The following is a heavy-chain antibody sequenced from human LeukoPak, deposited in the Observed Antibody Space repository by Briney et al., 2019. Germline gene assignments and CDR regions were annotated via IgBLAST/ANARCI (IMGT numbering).Heavy chain of an antibody. V-gene: IGHV3-21*01. CDR1: GFTFSSYS. CDR3: ARGVVSPRGGYYGMDV. Sequence: GGSLRLSCAASGFTFSSYSMNWVRQAPGKGLEWVSSISSSSSYLYYADSVKGRFTISRDNAKNSLYLQMNSLRAEDTAVYYCARGVVSPRGGYYGMDVWGQGTTVTVSS. D-gene: IGHD3-16*01. CDR2: ISSSSSYL. J-gene: IGHJ6*02.